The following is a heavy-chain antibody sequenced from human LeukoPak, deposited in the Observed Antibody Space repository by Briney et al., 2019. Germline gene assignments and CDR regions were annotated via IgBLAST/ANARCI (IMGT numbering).Heavy chain of an antibody. J-gene: IGHJ4*02. CDR2: IRYDGSNK. D-gene: IGHD3-10*01. CDR3: AKRFNLWFGHFDY. V-gene: IGHV3-30*02. Sequence: GGSLRLSCAASGFTFRSYGMHWVRQAPGKGLEWVAFIRYDGSNKYYADSVKGRFTISRDNSKNTLYLQKNSLRAEDTAVYYCAKRFNLWFGHFDYWGQGTLVTVSS. CDR1: GFTFRSYG.